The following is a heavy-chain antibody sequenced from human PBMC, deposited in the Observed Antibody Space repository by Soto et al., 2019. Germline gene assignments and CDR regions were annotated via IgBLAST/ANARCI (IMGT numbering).Heavy chain of an antibody. D-gene: IGHD3-22*01. CDR2: ISSSAVYI. J-gene: IGHJ4*02. CDR1: GFNFITYS. CDR3: VRDGLDYYDTERLYFDN. V-gene: IGHV3-21*01. Sequence: EVQLVESGGGPLRPGGSLKLSCAASGFNFITYSLSWVRQAPGKGLEWVASISSSAVYIDYADSVKGRFTISRDNANNSLYLQMNSLRAEDTATYHCVRDGLDYYDTERLYFDNWGQGTLVTVSS.